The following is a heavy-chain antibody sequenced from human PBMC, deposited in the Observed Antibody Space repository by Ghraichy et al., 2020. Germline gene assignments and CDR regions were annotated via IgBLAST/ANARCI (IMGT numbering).Heavy chain of an antibody. CDR1: GFTFSEFC. D-gene: IGHD3-16*01. J-gene: IGHJ6*02. Sequence: GGSLRLSCSASGFTFSEFCLNWVRQAPGKGLEWVAVIADDGNNNYYVDSVSDRFTISRDTSNNIVYQHMNKLRVEYTAVYYCAEDGAGYCGGESCQSYYDYCDRGELWGQGTTGAGS. CDR3: AEDGAGYCGGESCQSYYDYCDRGEL. CDR2: IADDGNNN. V-gene: IGHV3-30*02.